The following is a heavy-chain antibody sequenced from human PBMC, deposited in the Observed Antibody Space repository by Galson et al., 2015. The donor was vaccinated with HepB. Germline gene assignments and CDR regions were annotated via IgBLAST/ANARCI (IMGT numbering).Heavy chain of an antibody. CDR2: INHSGST. CDR1: GGSFSGYY. CDR3: ASGPLGRIAAAGLFDY. V-gene: IGHV4-34*01. Sequence: SETLSLTCAVYGGSFSGYYWSWIRQPPGKGLEWIGEINHSGSTNYNPSLKSRVTISVDTSKNQFSLKLSSVTAADTAVYYCASGPLGRIAAAGLFDYWGQGALVTVSS. J-gene: IGHJ4*02. D-gene: IGHD6-13*01.